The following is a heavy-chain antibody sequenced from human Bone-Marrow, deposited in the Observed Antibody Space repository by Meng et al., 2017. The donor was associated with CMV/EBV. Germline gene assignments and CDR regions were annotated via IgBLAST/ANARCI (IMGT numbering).Heavy chain of an antibody. Sequence: GESLKISCAASGFTFSSYSMNWVRQAPGKGLEWVSSISSSSSYIYYADSVKGRFTISRDNAKNSLYLQMNSLRAEDTAVYYCARCLDYPYYYYGMDVWGQGTTVTVSS. CDR2: ISSSSSYI. CDR3: ARCLDYPYYYYGMDV. CDR1: GFTFSSYS. D-gene: IGHD3-16*01. J-gene: IGHJ6*02. V-gene: IGHV3-21*04.